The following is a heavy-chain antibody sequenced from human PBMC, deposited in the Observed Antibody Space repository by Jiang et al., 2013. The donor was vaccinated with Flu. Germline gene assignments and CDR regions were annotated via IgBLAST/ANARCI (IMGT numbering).Heavy chain of an antibody. CDR2: INPNSGGT. V-gene: IGHV1-2*02. CDR3: ARQILVVSVTDY. CDR1: GYTFTGHY. J-gene: IGHJ4*02. D-gene: IGHD2-15*01. Sequence: KPGASVKVSCKASGYTFTGHYIHWVRQAPGQGLEWVGWINPNSGGTNYAEKFQDRVTMTRDTSISTAYMELSRLTADDTAIYYCARQILVVSVTDYWGQGALVTVSS.